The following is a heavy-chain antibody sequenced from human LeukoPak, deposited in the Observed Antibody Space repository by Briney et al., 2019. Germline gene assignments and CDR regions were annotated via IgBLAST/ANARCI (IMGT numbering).Heavy chain of an antibody. Sequence: SETLSLTCAVYGGSFSSYYWSWIRQPPGKGLEWIGEINHSGSAKYSPSLESRVTISVDTSKNQVSLSLRSVSAADTAVYYCARVWIAVAIDYWGQGTLVTVSS. CDR2: INHSGSA. D-gene: IGHD6-19*01. J-gene: IGHJ4*02. V-gene: IGHV4-34*01. CDR1: GGSFSSYY. CDR3: ARVWIAVAIDY.